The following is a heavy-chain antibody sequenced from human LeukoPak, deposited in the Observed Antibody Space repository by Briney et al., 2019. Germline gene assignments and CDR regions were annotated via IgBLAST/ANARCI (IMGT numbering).Heavy chain of an antibody. Sequence: ASVKVSCKASGGTFSSYAISWVRQAPGQGLEWMGRIIPILGIANYAQKFQGRVTITADKSTSTAYMELSSLRSEDTAVYYCARELTGYSYGHTDYWGQGTLVTVSS. CDR3: ARELTGYSYGHTDY. V-gene: IGHV1-69*04. CDR1: GGTFSSYA. CDR2: IIPILGIA. J-gene: IGHJ4*02. D-gene: IGHD5-18*01.